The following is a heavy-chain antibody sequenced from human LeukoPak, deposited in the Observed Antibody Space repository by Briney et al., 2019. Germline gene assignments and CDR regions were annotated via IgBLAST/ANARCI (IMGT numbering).Heavy chain of an antibody. J-gene: IGHJ4*02. CDR3: ARGTFGGAIFDY. Sequence: QVQLQESGPGLVKPSQTLSLTCTVSGGSISSGSYYWSWIRQPAGKGLEWIGRIYTSGSTNYNPSLKSRVTISVDTSKNQFSLKLSSVTAADTAVYYCARGTFGGAIFDYWGQGTLVTVSS. D-gene: IGHD3-16*01. CDR2: IYTSGST. V-gene: IGHV4-61*02. CDR1: GGSISSGSYY.